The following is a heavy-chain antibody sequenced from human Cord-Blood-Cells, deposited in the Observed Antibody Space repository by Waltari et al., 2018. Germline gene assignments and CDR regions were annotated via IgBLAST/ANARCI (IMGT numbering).Heavy chain of an antibody. CDR1: GSPSTRSW. Sequence: EVQLVESGGGLVQPGGSLRLSCAASGSPSTRSWLPWVRHAPGKGLVWVSRINSDGSSTSYADSVKGRFTISRDNAKNTLYLQMNSLRAEDTVVYYCARGRHGMDVWGQGTTVTVSS. V-gene: IGHV3-74*01. J-gene: IGHJ6*02. CDR3: ARGRHGMDV. CDR2: INSDGSST.